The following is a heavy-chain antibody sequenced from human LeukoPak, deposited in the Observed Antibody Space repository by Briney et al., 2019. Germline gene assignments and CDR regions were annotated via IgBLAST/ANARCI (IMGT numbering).Heavy chain of an antibody. V-gene: IGHV3-48*03. J-gene: IGHJ4*02. Sequence: GGSLRLSCAASGFTFSNYEMDWVRQAPGKRLEWISYVSGSGNTMYYADSVEGRFTISRDNAKDSLSLQLNSLRVEDTAVYYCARDAGIDGTDFDYWGQGALVTVSS. D-gene: IGHD5-24*01. CDR3: ARDAGIDGTDFDY. CDR2: VSGSGNTM. CDR1: GFTFSNYE.